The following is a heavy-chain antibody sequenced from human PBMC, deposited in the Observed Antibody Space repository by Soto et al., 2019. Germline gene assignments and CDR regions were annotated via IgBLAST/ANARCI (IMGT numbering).Heavy chain of an antibody. J-gene: IGHJ5*02. CDR3: ARMETFGSLNWFDP. CDR1: GYSFTNNY. D-gene: IGHD3-16*01. Sequence: ASVEVSCKASGYSFTNNYVGWVLQATGQGLEWMGWMNPGSGDTGYAQKFQGRVTMTRDISIATAYMELSSLRSDDTAIYYCARMETFGSLNWFDPWGQGTLVTVSS. CDR2: MNPGSGDT. V-gene: IGHV1-8*01.